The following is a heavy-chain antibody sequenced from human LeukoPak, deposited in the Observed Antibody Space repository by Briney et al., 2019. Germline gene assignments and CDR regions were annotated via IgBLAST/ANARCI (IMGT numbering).Heavy chain of an antibody. Sequence: GGSLRLSCAASGFTFCTYSMNWVRQAPGKGLEWVSSISSSSAYVHYADSVKGRFTISRDNAKNSLYLQMNSLRAEDTAVYYCARGIVELQWYFDLWGRGTLVTVSS. V-gene: IGHV3-21*01. J-gene: IGHJ2*01. CDR3: ARGIVELQWYFDL. CDR2: ISSSSAYV. D-gene: IGHD3-22*01. CDR1: GFTFCTYS.